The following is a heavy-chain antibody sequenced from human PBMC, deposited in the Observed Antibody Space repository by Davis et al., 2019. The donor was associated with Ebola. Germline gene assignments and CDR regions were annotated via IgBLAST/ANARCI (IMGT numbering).Heavy chain of an antibody. CDR2: IKQDGSEK. V-gene: IGHV3-7*01. D-gene: IGHD3-22*01. Sequence: PGGSLRLSCAASGFTFSSYWMSWVRQAPGKGLEWVANIKQDGSEKYYVDSVKGRFTISRDNAKNSLYLQMNSLRAEDTAVYYCARLTYYYDSSGPSYWGQGTLVTVSS. CDR1: GFTFSSYW. J-gene: IGHJ4*02. CDR3: ARLTYYYDSSGPSY.